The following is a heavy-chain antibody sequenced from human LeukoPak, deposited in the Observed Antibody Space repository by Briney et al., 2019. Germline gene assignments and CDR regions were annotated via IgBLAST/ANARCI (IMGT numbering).Heavy chain of an antibody. CDR2: ISGSGGST. D-gene: IGHD6-19*01. Sequence: GGSLRLSCAASGFTFSSYAMSWVRQAPGKGLEWVSAISGSGGSTYYADSVKGRFTISRDNSKNTLYLQMNSLRAEDTAVYYCAKDPDSSGLNWSDPWGQGTLVTVSS. V-gene: IGHV3-23*01. J-gene: IGHJ5*02. CDR3: AKDPDSSGLNWSDP. CDR1: GFTFSSYA.